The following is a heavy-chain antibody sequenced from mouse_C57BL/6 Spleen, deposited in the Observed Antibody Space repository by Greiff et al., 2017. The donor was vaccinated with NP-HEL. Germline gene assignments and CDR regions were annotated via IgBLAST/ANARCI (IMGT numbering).Heavy chain of an antibody. D-gene: IGHD2-10*02. J-gene: IGHJ4*01. CDR1: GYAFSSYW. CDR3: ARLYGNLYYYAMDY. V-gene: IGHV1-80*01. Sequence: VQLQESGAELVKPGASVKISCKASGYAFSSYWMNWVKQRPGKGLEWIGQIYPGDGDTNYNGKFKGKATLTADKSSSTAYMQLSSLTSEDSAVYFCARLYGNLYYYAMDYWGQGTSVTVSS. CDR2: IYPGDGDT.